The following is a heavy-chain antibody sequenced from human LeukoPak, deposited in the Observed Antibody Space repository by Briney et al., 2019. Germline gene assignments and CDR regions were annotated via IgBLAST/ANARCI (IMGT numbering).Heavy chain of an antibody. V-gene: IGHV3-23*01. CDR2: ISGSGGSA. CDR1: GFTFSTCA. D-gene: IGHD6-6*01. Sequence: GGSLRLSCAASGFTFSTCAMAWVRQAPGKGLEWVSGISGSGGSAYYADSVKGRFTISRDNSKNTLYPQMNSLRAEDTAVYYCAKDRSSIAARPGYHWGQGTLVTVSS. CDR3: AKDRSSIAARPGYH. J-gene: IGHJ1*01.